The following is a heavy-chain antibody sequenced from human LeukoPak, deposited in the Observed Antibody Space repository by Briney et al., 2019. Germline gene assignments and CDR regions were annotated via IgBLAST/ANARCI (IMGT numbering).Heavy chain of an antibody. J-gene: IGHJ4*02. CDR3: ARLFSSSWYYFDY. Sequence: ASVKVSCKASGGTFSSYAISWVRQAPGQGLEWMGGIIPIFGTANYAQKFQGRVTMTRDTSTSTVYMELSSLRSDDTAVYYCARLFSSSWYYFDYWGQGTLVTVSS. CDR2: IIPIFGTA. V-gene: IGHV1-69*05. CDR1: GGTFSSYA. D-gene: IGHD6-13*01.